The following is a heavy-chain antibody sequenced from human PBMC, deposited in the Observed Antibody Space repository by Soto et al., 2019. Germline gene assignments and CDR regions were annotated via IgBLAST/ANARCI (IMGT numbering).Heavy chain of an antibody. V-gene: IGHV1-8*01. J-gene: IGHJ4*02. CDR1: GYTFISYD. CDR3: AREAAALGNDY. Sequence: QVQLVQSGAEVKKPAASVKVSCKASGYTFISYDINWGRQATGQGLEWMGWMNPNSGNTGYAQKFQGRVTMTRNTSTSTAYMELSSLRSEDTAVYYCAREAAALGNDYWGQGTLVTVSS. CDR2: MNPNSGNT. D-gene: IGHD2-2*01.